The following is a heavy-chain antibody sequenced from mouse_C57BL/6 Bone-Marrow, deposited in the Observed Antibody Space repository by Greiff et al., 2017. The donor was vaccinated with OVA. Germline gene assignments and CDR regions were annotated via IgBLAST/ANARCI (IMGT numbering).Heavy chain of an antibody. J-gene: IGHJ2*01. CDR1: GFNIKVDY. D-gene: IGHD2-2*01. CDR3: TSYGYDY. CDR2: IDPENGDT. Sequence: EVQLQQSGAELVRPGASVKLSCTASGFNIKVDYMHWVKQRPEQGLEWIGWIDPENGDTEYASKFQGKATITADTSSNTAYLQLSSLTSEDTAVYYCTSYGYDYWGQGTTLTVSS. V-gene: IGHV14-4*01.